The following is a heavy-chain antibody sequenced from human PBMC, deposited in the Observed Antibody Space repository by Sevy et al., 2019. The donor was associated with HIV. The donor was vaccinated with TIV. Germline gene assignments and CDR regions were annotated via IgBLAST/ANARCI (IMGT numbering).Heavy chain of an antibody. Sequence: SETLSLTCTVSGGSISSGGYYWSWIRQHPGKGLEWIGYIYYSGSTYYNLSLKSRVTISVDTSKNQFSLKLSSVTAADTAVYYCARGRVELRPSYFDYWGQGTLVTVSS. CDR2: IYYSGST. D-gene: IGHD1-7*01. CDR3: ARGRVELRPSYFDY. V-gene: IGHV4-31*03. J-gene: IGHJ4*02. CDR1: GGSISSGGYY.